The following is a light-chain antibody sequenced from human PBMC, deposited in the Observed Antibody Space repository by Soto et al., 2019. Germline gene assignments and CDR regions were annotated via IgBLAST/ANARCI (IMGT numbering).Light chain of an antibody. Sequence: EVVLTQSPATLSLSPGERASLSCRASQDVGSHIAWYQQKPGQPPRLLIYDASNRATGIPARLSGSGSGTDFVLTSRSLEAEDFAVYYCHLRRSGPVTFGQGTRLEIK. CDR3: HLRRSGPVT. J-gene: IGKJ5*01. V-gene: IGKV3-11*01. CDR1: QDVGSH. CDR2: DAS.